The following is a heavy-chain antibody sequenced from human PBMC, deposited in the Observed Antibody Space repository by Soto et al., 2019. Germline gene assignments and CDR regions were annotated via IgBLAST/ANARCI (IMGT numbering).Heavy chain of an antibody. D-gene: IGHD3-22*01. Sequence: SETLSLTCTVSGGSISSYYWSWIRQPPGKGLEWIGYIYFRGTTNYNPSLKSRVTMSADTSKNQFSLKLNSVTAADTAVYYCARRYYDSSGYYYVENAFDIWGQGTMVTVSS. CDR1: GGSISSYY. V-gene: IGHV4-59*01. CDR3: ARRYYDSSGYYYVENAFDI. J-gene: IGHJ3*02. CDR2: IYFRGTT.